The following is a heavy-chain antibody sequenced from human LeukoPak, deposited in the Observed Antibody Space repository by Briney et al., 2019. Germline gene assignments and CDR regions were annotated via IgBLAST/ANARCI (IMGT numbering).Heavy chain of an antibody. CDR3: AKDLRHSSGYYGTDAFDI. Sequence: GGSLRLSCAASGFTFIDYAMSWVRQAPGKGLEWVSAISGSGGSTYYADSVKGRFTISRDNSKNTLYLQINSLRAEDTAVYYCAKDLRHSSGYYGTDAFDIWGQGTMVSVSS. J-gene: IGHJ3*02. V-gene: IGHV3-23*01. D-gene: IGHD3-22*01. CDR1: GFTFIDYA. CDR2: ISGSGGST.